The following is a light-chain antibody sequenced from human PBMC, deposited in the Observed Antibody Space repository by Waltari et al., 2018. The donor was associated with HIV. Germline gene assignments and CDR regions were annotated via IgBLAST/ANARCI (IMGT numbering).Light chain of an antibody. CDR2: GNK. CDR1: TSNIGADYD. Sequence: QSVLTQPPSVSWAPGQRVTISCTGSTSNIGADYDVHWYQQIPGTAPKLLISGNKNRPSGVPDRFSASKSGTSASLTITGLQAEDEADYFCQSYDITLSASVVFGGGTKLTVL. J-gene: IGLJ2*01. V-gene: IGLV1-40*01. CDR3: QSYDITLSASVV.